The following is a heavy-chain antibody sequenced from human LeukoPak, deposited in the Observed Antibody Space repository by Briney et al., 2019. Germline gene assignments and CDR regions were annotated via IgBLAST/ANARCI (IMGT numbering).Heavy chain of an antibody. CDR1: GFTFGKYW. CDR3: AASKTGYSSGWYTYYIDY. D-gene: IGHD6-19*01. V-gene: IGHV3-33*07. Sequence: PGGSLRLSCVASGFTFGKYWMSWVRQAPGKGLEWVAVIWYDGSNKYYADSVKGRFTISRDNSKNTLYLQMNSLRAEDTAVYYCAASKTGYSSGWYTYYIDYWGQGTLVTVSS. CDR2: IWYDGSNK. J-gene: IGHJ4*02.